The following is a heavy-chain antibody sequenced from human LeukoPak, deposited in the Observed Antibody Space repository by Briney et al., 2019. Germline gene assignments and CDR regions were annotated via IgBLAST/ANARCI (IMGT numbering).Heavy chain of an antibody. CDR2: IYSSGSA. CDR3: ARGRFPTTVVTSGDYFGY. J-gene: IGHJ4*02. V-gene: IGHV4-61*02. CDR1: GDSINSGSYY. D-gene: IGHD4-23*01. Sequence: SQTLSLTCTVSGDSINSGSYYWSWIRQPAGKGLEWIGRIYSSGSANYNPSLKSRVTISVDTSKNQFSLRLSSVTAADTAVYYCARGRFPTTVVTSGDYFGYWGQGTLVTVSS.